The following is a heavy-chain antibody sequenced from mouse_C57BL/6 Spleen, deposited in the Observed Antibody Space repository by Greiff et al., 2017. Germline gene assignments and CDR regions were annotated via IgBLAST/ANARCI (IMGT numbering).Heavy chain of an antibody. J-gene: IGHJ1*03. CDR1: GYTFTSYW. CDR3: ARGYYGNRYFEV. Sequence: QVQLQQPGAELVRPGSSVKLSCKASGYTFTSYWMDWVKQRPGQGLEWIGNIYPSDSETHYNQKFKDKATLTVDKSSSTAYMQLSSLTSEDSAVYYCARGYYGNRYFEVWGTGTTVTVSS. V-gene: IGHV1-61*01. CDR2: IYPSDSET. D-gene: IGHD1-1*01.